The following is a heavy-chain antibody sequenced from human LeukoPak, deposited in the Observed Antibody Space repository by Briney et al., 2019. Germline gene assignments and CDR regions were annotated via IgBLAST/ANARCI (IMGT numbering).Heavy chain of an antibody. CDR1: GYTFTSYG. CDR2: ISAYNGNT. J-gene: IGHJ6*02. CDR3: ARDTGGGSGGFYYYGMDV. D-gene: IGHD3-10*01. V-gene: IGHV1-18*01. Sequence: ASVKVSCKASGYTFTSYGISWVRQAPGQGLEWMGWISAYNGNTNYAQKLQGRVTMTTDTSTSTAYMELRSLRSDDTAVYYCARDTGGGSGGFYYYGMDVWGQGTTVTVSS.